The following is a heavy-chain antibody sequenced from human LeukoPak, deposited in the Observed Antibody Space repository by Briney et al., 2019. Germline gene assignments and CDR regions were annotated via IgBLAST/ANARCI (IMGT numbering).Heavy chain of an antibody. J-gene: IGHJ6*02. D-gene: IGHD2-2*01. CDR2: IKQDGREK. V-gene: IGHV3-7*01. Sequence: GGSLRLSCPASGFTFSSYWMSSVRQAPGKGLGWVANIKQDGREKYYVDYVKGRFTISRDNAKNSLYLQMNSLRAEDTAVYYCARRVVPAALYYYGMDVWGQGTTVTVSS. CDR3: ARRVVPAALYYYGMDV. CDR1: GFTFSSYW.